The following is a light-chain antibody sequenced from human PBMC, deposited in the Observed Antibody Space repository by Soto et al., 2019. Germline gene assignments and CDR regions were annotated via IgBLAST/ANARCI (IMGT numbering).Light chain of an antibody. V-gene: IGKV3-15*01. CDR3: QQYHNWPPQYT. CDR1: QTIASN. J-gene: IGKJ2*01. CDR2: VAS. Sequence: EIVMTQSPASLSVSPGDGATLSCRASQTIASNLAWYQQKPGQGPRLLIHVASNRAAGVPARFSGSGSGTDFALTISSLQSEDFAVYYCQQYHNWPPQYTFGQGTKLQIK.